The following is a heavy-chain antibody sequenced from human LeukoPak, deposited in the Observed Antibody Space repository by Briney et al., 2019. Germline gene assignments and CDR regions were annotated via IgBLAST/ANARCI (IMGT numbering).Heavy chain of an antibody. CDR3: ARDRPGATGSYYYDSRGGY. CDR2: INPNSGGT. V-gene: IGHV1-2*02. Sequence: GASVKVSCKASGYTFTGYYMHWVRQAPGQGLEWMGWINPNSGGTNYAQKFQGRVTMTRDTSISTAYMELSRLRSDDTAVYYCARDRPGATGSYYYDSRGGYWGQGTLVTVSS. D-gene: IGHD3-22*01. CDR1: GYTFTGYY. J-gene: IGHJ4*02.